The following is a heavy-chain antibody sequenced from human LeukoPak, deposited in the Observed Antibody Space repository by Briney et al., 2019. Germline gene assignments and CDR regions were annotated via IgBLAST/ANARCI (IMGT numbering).Heavy chain of an antibody. D-gene: IGHD3-22*01. V-gene: IGHV1-8*01. Sequence: ASVKVSCKASGYTFTSYDINWVRQATGQGLEWMGRMSPNSGNTGYAQKFQGRVTMTRNTSISTAYMELGSLESEDTAVYYCARTPPDTTGYYSWGQGTLVTVSS. CDR1: GYTFTSYD. CDR3: ARTPPDTTGYYS. CDR2: MSPNSGNT. J-gene: IGHJ4*02.